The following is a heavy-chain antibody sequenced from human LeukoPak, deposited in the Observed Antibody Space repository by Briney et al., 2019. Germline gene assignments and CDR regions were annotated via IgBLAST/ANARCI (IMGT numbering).Heavy chain of an antibody. Sequence: SETLSLTCAVYGGPFSGYYWSWIRQPPGKGLEWIGEINHSGSTNYNPSLKSRVTISIDTSKNQFSLKMSSVTAADPAVYYCARGANPRYIGYGSGCMDAWGQGTTVTVSS. CDR1: GGPFSGYY. CDR2: INHSGST. J-gene: IGHJ6*02. V-gene: IGHV4-34*01. D-gene: IGHD3-10*01. CDR3: ARGANPRYIGYGSGCMDA.